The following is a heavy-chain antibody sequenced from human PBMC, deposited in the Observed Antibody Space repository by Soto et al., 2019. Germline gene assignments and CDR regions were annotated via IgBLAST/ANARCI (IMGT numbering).Heavy chain of an antibody. Sequence: VGSLRLSCVVSGFTSSSYELNWVRQAPGKGLEWVSTILVDGRTFYVDSVKGRFTISRDSSQNTVYLQMNSLTAGDTALYYCAKATATGGGAFDICGQGTKVTVSS. D-gene: IGHD2-8*02. CDR1: GFTSSSYE. CDR3: AKATATGGGAFDI. CDR2: ILVDGRT. J-gene: IGHJ3*02. V-gene: IGHV3-23*01.